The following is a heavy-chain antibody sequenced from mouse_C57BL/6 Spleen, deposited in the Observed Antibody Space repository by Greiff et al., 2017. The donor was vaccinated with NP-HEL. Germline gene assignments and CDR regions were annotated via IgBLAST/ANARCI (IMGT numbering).Heavy chain of an antibody. V-gene: IGHV5-4*03. Sequence: EVKLEESGGGLVKPGGSLKLSCAASGFTFSSYAMSWVRQTPEKRLEWVATISDGGSYTYYPDNVKGRFTISRDNAKNNLYLQMSHLKSEDTAMYYCARGGGSNYAMDYWGQGTSVTVSS. D-gene: IGHD1-1*01. CDR2: ISDGGSYT. J-gene: IGHJ4*01. CDR3: ARGGGSNYAMDY. CDR1: GFTFSSYA.